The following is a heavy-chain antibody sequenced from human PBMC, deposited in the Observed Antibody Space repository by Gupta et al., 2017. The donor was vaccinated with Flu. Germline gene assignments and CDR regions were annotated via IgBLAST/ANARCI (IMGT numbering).Heavy chain of an antibody. J-gene: IGHJ6*02. CDR3: ASRAIPGYGMDV. CDR1: GFTFSSYS. V-gene: IGHV3-21*01. D-gene: IGHD3-10*01. Sequence: EVQLVESGGGLVKPGGSLRLSCAASGFTFSSYSMNWVRQAPGKGLEWVSSISSSSSYIYYADSVKGRFTISRDNAKNSLYLQMNSLRAEDTAVYYCASRAIPGYGMDVWGQGTTVTVSS. CDR2: ISSSSSYI.